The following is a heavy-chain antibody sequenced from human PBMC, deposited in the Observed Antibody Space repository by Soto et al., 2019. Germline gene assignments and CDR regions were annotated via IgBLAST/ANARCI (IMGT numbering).Heavy chain of an antibody. J-gene: IGHJ4*02. CDR3: ARSSHLGDLSLGY. CDR2: IRYDGRT. D-gene: IGHD3-16*02. CDR1: GGSVSRGGNN. Sequence: QVQLQESGPGLVKPSQTLSLTCTVSGGSVSRGGNNWGGIRPYPGKGLGWIGYIRYDGRTYYDLSLKSRIIMSVDTSKNEFALNLSSVTAADTAVYHCARSSHLGDLSLGYWGQGILVSVSS. V-gene: IGHV4-31*03.